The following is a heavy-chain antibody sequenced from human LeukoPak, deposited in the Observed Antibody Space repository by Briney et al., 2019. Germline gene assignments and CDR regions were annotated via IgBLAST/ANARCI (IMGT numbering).Heavy chain of an antibody. CDR3: ARDGGEKSFDS. V-gene: IGHV1-2*02. Sequence: ASVKVSCKASGNTFTAFYIHWVRQAPGQGLEWMGWINPKNGDTNYAQKFQGRVTMTRDTSISTAYMDLNRLRSDDTAIYYCARDGGEKSFDSWGQGALVTASS. J-gene: IGHJ4*02. D-gene: IGHD2-15*01. CDR1: GNTFTAFY. CDR2: INPKNGDT.